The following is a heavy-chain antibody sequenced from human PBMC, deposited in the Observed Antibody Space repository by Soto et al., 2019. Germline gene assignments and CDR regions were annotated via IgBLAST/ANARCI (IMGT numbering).Heavy chain of an antibody. Sequence: SETLSLTCTVSGGSISGSSHYWGWIRQPPGKGLEWIGSIYYSGNTSYNPSHKRQVTISVDTSKNQFSLRLSSVTAADSAVYYCARHPRQGPLDYSAYWGHGTLVTVSS. CDR1: GGSISGSSHY. V-gene: IGHV4-39*01. J-gene: IGHJ4*01. CDR3: ARHPRQGPLDYSAY. CDR2: IYYSGNT.